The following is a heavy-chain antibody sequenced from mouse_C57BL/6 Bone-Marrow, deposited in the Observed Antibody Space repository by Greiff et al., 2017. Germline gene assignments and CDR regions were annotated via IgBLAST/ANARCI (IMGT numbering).Heavy chain of an antibody. CDR1: GYTFTSYG. J-gene: IGHJ4*01. CDR3: PFYGPYAMDY. V-gene: IGHV1-81*01. D-gene: IGHD1-1*01. CDR2: IYPRSGNT. Sequence: QVQLQQSGAELARPGASVKLSCKASGYTFTSYGISWVKQRTGQGLEWIGEIYPRSGNTYYNEKFKGKATLTADKSSSTAYMELSSLTSENSAVYFCPFYGPYAMDYWGQGTSGTVSS.